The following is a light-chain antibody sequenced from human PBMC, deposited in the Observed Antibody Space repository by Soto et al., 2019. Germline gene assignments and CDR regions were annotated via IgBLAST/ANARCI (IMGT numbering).Light chain of an antibody. V-gene: IGLV2-14*01. CDR3: SSYTSSCTLVV. Sequence: QSALTQPASVSGSPGQSITISCTGTSSDVGGYNYVSWYQQHPGKAPKLMIYDVSNRPSGVSNRFSGSKSGNTASLTISGLQAEDEGDYYCSSYTSSCTLVVFGGGTKLTVL. CDR1: SSDVGGYNY. CDR2: DVS. J-gene: IGLJ2*01.